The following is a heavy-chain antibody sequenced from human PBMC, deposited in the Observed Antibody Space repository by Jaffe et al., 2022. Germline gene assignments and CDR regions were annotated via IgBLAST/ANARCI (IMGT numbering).Heavy chain of an antibody. CDR2: IIPIFGTA. V-gene: IGHV1-69*01. J-gene: IGHJ6*03. Sequence: QVQLVQSGAEVKKPGSSVKVSCKASGGTFSSYAISWVRQAPGQGLEWMGGIIPIFGTANYAQKFQGRVTITADESTSTAYMELSSLRSEDTAVYYCARGDGPGYCSSTSCYYYYYMDVWGKGTTVTVSS. CDR1: GGTFSSYA. D-gene: IGHD2-2*03. CDR3: ARGDGPGYCSSTSCYYYYYMDV.